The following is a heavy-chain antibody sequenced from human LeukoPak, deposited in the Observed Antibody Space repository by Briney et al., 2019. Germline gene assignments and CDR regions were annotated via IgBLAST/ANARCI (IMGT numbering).Heavy chain of an antibody. CDR2: ISYDGSHK. D-gene: IGHD4-17*01. CDR1: GITFRSYG. CDR3: AKGARGDTVTSIVGLNWFDP. Sequence: GRSLRLSCAASGITFRSYGMHWVRQAPGKGLEWVAVISYDGSHKYYADSVKGRFSISRDNSKDTLYLQMNSLRADDTAVYYCAKGARGDTVTSIVGLNWFDPWGQGTLVTVSS. V-gene: IGHV3-30*18. J-gene: IGHJ5*02.